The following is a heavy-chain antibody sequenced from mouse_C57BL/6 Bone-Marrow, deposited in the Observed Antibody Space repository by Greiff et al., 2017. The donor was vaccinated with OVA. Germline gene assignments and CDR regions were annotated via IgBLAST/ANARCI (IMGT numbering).Heavy chain of an antibody. CDR3: ARKVYSNYVFDY. CDR1: GYAFSSYW. CDR2: IYPGDGDT. V-gene: IGHV1-80*01. D-gene: IGHD2-5*01. Sequence: VQRVESGAELVKPGASVKISCKASGYAFSSYWLNWVKQRPGKGLEWIGQIYPGDGDTNYNGKFNGKATLTADKSSSTAYMQLSSLTSEDSAVYFCARKVYSNYVFDYWGQGTTLTVSS. J-gene: IGHJ2*01.